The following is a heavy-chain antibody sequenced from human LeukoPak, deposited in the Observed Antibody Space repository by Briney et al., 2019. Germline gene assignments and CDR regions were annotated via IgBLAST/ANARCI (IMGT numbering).Heavy chain of an antibody. V-gene: IGHV3-21*04. CDR3: AKDHFRVTMIVVVISGGFDY. J-gene: IGHJ4*02. CDR1: GFTFSSYS. D-gene: IGHD3-22*01. CDR2: ISSSSGYM. Sequence: PGGSLRLSCAASGFTFSSYSMNWVRQAPGKGLEWVSSISSSSGYMYYADSVKGRFTISRDNSKNTLYLQTNSLRAEDTAVYYCAKDHFRVTMIVVVISGGFDYWGQGTLVTVSS.